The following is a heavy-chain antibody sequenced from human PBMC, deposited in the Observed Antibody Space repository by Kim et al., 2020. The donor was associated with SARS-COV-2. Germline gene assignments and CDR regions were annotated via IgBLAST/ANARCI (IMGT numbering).Heavy chain of an antibody. D-gene: IGHD3-3*01. CDR3: ARDRLFLEWLFYY. Sequence: GGSLRLSCAASGFTFSSYAMHWVRQAPGKGLEWVAVISYDGSNKYYADSVKGRFTISRDNSKNTLYLQMNSLRAEDTAVYYCARDRLFLEWLFYYWGQGT. J-gene: IGHJ4*02. CDR2: ISYDGSNK. V-gene: IGHV3-30-3*01. CDR1: GFTFSSYA.